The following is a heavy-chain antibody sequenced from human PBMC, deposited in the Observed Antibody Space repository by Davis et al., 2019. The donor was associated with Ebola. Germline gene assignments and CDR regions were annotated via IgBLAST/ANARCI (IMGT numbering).Heavy chain of an antibody. CDR3: AKFSYAYYALDV. D-gene: IGHD2-2*01. Sequence: SETLSLTCAVSSASISSGSSNWWIWVRQSPGRGLEWIGEIHHTGSTNYSPSLKGRVTMSIDKTQNQFSLTLNSVTAADTATYYCAKFSYAYYALDVWGQGTTVIVS. CDR2: IHHTGST. CDR1: SASISSGSSNW. V-gene: IGHV4-4*02. J-gene: IGHJ6*02.